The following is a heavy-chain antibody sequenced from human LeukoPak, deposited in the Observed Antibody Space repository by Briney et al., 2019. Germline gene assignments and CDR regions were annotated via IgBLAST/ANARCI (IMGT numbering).Heavy chain of an antibody. CDR2: INHSGST. CDR3: ARAGDTLLWFGELYSYYYYMDV. CDR1: GGSFSGYY. D-gene: IGHD3-10*01. Sequence: KPSETLSLTCAVYGGSFSGYYWSWIRQSPGKGLEWIGEINHSGSTNYNPSLKSRVTISVDTSKNQFSLKLSSVTAADTAVYYCARAGDTLLWFGELYSYYYYMDVWGKGTTVTVSS. V-gene: IGHV4-34*01. J-gene: IGHJ6*03.